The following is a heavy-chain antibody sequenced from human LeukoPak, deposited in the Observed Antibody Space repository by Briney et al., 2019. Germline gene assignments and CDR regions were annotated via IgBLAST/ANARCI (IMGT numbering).Heavy chain of an antibody. Sequence: SQTLSLTCTVSGGSISSGSYYWSWIRQPAGKGLEWIGRIYTSGSTNYNPSLKSRVTISADTSKNQFSLKLSFVTAADTAVYYCARGSYDSSGYPFDYWGQGTLVTVSS. CDR2: IYTSGST. CDR1: GGSISSGSYY. CDR3: ARGSYDSSGYPFDY. V-gene: IGHV4-61*02. J-gene: IGHJ4*02. D-gene: IGHD3-22*01.